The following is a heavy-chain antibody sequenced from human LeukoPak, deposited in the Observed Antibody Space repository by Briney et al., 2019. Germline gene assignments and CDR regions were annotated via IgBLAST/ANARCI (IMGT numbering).Heavy chain of an antibody. V-gene: IGHV3-74*01. Sequence: GGSPRLSCAASGFTFSNYWMHWVRQAPGKGLVWVSRIKNDGSITNYADSVKGRLTISRDNAKNTLHLQMNSLRAEDTAVYYCARTDYLTNWGQGTLVTVSS. CDR1: GFTFSNYW. J-gene: IGHJ4*02. CDR3: ARTDYLTN. D-gene: IGHD2/OR15-2a*01. CDR2: IKNDGSIT.